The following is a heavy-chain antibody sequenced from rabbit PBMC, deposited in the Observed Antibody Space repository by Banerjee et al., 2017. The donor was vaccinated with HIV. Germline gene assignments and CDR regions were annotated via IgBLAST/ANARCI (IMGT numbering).Heavy chain of an antibody. CDR3: ARDAGSGAYIDGYFNL. J-gene: IGHJ4*01. Sequence: QSLEESGGGLVKPGGTLTLTCTASGFSFSSSYYMCWVRQAPGKGLEWIGCIYTGNGNTYYASWAKGRFTISKTSSTTVTLQMTSLTVADTATYFCARDAGSGAYIDGYFNLWGPGTLVTVS. CDR1: GFSFSSSYY. V-gene: IGHV1S40*01. D-gene: IGHD8-1*01. CDR2: IYTGNGNT.